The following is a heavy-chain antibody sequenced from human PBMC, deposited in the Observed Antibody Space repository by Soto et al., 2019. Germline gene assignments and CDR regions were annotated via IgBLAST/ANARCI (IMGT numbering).Heavy chain of an antibody. V-gene: IGHV4-30-4*01. D-gene: IGHD6-6*01. Sequence: SETLSLTCTVSGGSVISGDYYWSWIRLPPGKGLEWIGCMYYSGSTSYSPSLKSRVTISVDRSKNQFSLKVNSVTAADTAVYYCARGAAREHYYNYYGTDVWGQGTTVTVSS. CDR1: GGSVISGDYY. J-gene: IGHJ6*02. CDR2: MYYSGST. CDR3: ARGAAREHYYNYYGTDV.